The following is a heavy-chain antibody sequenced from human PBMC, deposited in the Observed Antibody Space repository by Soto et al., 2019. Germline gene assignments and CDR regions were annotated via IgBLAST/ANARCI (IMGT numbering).Heavy chain of an antibody. CDR3: ARAPEGSTTNYFDY. CDR2: IYSSGTT. D-gene: IGHD1-26*01. Sequence: PSETLCLTCTVSGVSISSGNYWSWIRQHPGKGLEWIGYIYSSGTTYYNPSLKSRVTISVDTSKNQFSLKLSSVTAADTAVYYCARAPEGSTTNYFDYWGQGALVTV. J-gene: IGHJ4*02. CDR1: GVSISSGNY. V-gene: IGHV4-31*03.